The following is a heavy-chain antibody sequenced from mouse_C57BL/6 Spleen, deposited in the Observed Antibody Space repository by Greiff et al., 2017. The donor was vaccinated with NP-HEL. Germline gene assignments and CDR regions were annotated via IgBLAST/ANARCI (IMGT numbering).Heavy chain of an antibody. CDR1: GFTFTDYY. Sequence: EVKLVESGGGLVQPGGSLSLSCAASGFTFTDYYMSWVRQPPGKALEWLGFIRNKANGYTTEYSASVKGRFTISRDNSQSILYLQMNALRAEDSATYYCARSYYGSSAWFAYWGQGTLVTVSA. V-gene: IGHV7-3*01. CDR2: IRNKANGYTT. CDR3: ARSYYGSSAWFAY. J-gene: IGHJ3*01. D-gene: IGHD1-1*01.